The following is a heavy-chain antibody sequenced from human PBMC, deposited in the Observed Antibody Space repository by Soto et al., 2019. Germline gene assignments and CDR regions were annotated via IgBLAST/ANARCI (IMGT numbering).Heavy chain of an antibody. D-gene: IGHD1-7*01. V-gene: IGHV3-43D*04. CDR2: ISWDRGST. CDR3: PKDTSLDLYGIDV. CDR1: GFTFDDYS. J-gene: IGHJ6*01. Sequence: PGGSLRFSCAASGFTFDDYSMHWVRQAPGKGLEWVSLISWDRGSTYYADSVKSRFTISRENSKNSLYLQMNSLRAEDTALYYCPKDTSLDLYGIDVWGQPTTVTVSS.